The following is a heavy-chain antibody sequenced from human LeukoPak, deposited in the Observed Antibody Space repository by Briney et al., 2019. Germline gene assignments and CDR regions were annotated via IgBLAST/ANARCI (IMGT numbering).Heavy chain of an antibody. Sequence: SETLSLTCAVYGGSFSGYYWSWIRQPPGKGLEWIGEINHSGSTNYNPSLKSRVIISVDTSKNQFSLKLSSVTAADTAVYYCAGTTEGGYTYGYFYYYYMDVWGKGTTVTISS. CDR3: AGTTEGGYTYGYFYYYYMDV. D-gene: IGHD5-18*01. CDR2: INHSGST. V-gene: IGHV4-34*01. J-gene: IGHJ6*03. CDR1: GGSFSGYY.